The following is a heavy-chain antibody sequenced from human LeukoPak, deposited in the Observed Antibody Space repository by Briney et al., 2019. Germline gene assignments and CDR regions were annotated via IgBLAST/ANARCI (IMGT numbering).Heavy chain of an antibody. D-gene: IGHD3-3*01. CDR3: ARRPGRITAFDI. CDR1: GYTFTGYY. CDR2: INPNSGGT. J-gene: IGHJ3*02. V-gene: IGHV1-2*02. Sequence: ASVEVSCKASGYTFTGYYMHWVRQAPGQGLEWMGWINPNSGGTNYAQKFQGRVTMTRDTSISTAYMELSRLRSDDTAVYYCARRPGRITAFDIWGQGTIVTVSS.